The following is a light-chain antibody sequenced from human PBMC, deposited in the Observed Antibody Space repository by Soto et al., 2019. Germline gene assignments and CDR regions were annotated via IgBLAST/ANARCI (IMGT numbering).Light chain of an antibody. CDR3: QQYTNTNNPWM. CDR1: QTITTW. Sequence: DIRVSQSPPTLSASVGDRVTITCRASQTITTWMAWYQQKPGKAPKLLVYDASTLQSGVATRFSGSGSGTEFTLIISGLQPEDSATYYCQQYTNTNNPWMFGQGTNVDIK. CDR2: DAS. V-gene: IGKV1-5*01. J-gene: IGKJ1*01.